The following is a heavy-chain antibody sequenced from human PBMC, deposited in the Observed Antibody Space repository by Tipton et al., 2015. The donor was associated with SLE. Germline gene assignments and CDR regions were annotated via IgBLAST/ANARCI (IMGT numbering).Heavy chain of an antibody. CDR2: IYYSGST. J-gene: IGHJ4*02. CDR1: GGSISSYY. Sequence: TLSLTCTDSGGSISSYYWSWIRQPPGKGLEWIGYIYYSGSTNYNPSLRSRVTISVDTSKNQFSLKLRSVTAADTAVYYCARLRFLGGFDYWGQGTLVTVSS. CDR3: ARLRFLGGFDY. V-gene: IGHV4-59*08. D-gene: IGHD3-3*01.